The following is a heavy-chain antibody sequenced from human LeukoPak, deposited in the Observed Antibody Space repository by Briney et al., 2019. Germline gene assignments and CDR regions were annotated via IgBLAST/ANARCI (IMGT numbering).Heavy chain of an antibody. J-gene: IGHJ4*02. V-gene: IGHV3-73*01. Sequence: GGSLKLSCAASGFTFSGSAMHWVRQASGKGLEWVGRIRSKANSYATAYAASVKGRFTISRDDSKNTAYLQMNSLKTEDTAVYYCTRLQCGSGTDYWGQGTLVTVSS. CDR2: IRSKANSYAT. CDR3: TRLQCGSGTDY. CDR1: GFTFSGSA. D-gene: IGHD3-10*01.